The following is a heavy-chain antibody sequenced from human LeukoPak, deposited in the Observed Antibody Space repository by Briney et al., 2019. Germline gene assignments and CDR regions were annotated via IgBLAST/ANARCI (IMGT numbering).Heavy chain of an antibody. Sequence: ASVKVSCKASGYTFTSYGISWVRQAPGQGLEWMGWISAYNGNTNYAQKLQGRVTMTTDTSTSTAYMELRSLRSDDTAVYYCARVRRFLEWSYFDYWGQGTLVTVSS. CDR1: GYTFTSYG. D-gene: IGHD3-3*01. J-gene: IGHJ4*02. V-gene: IGHV1-18*01. CDR2: ISAYNGNT. CDR3: ARVRRFLEWSYFDY.